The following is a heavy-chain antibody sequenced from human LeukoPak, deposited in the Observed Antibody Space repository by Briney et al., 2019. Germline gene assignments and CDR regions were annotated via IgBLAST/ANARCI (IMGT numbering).Heavy chain of an antibody. CDR2: ISYDGSNK. CDR1: GFTFSSYA. CDR3: ARDGSSSWQEYYFDY. Sequence: GGSLRLSCAASGFTFSSYAMHWVRQAPGKGLEWVAVISYDGSNKYYADSVKGRFTISRDNSKNTLYLQMNSLRAEDTAVYYCARDGSSSWQEYYFDYWGQGTLVTVSS. D-gene: IGHD6-13*01. V-gene: IGHV3-30-3*01. J-gene: IGHJ4*02.